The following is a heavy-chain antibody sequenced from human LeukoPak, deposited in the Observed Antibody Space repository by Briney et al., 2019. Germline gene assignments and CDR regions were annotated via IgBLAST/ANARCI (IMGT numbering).Heavy chain of an antibody. D-gene: IGHD5-18*01. CDR3: ARGQTFRFGYSYGY. CDR1: GGSFSGCY. V-gene: IGHV4-34*01. CDR2: INHSGST. Sequence: SETLSLTCAVYGGSFSGCYWRWIRQPPGKGLEWIGEINHSGSTNYNPSLKSRVTISVDTSKTQCSLKLSSVTAADTAVYYCARGQTFRFGYSYGYWGQGTLVTVSS. J-gene: IGHJ4*02.